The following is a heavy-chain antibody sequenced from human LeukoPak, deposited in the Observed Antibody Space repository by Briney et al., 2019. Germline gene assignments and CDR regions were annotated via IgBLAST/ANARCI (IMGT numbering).Heavy chain of an antibody. J-gene: IGHJ4*02. V-gene: IGHV3-21*01. D-gene: IGHD4-17*01. CDR2: ISSSSSYI. CDR1: GFTFSSYS. Sequence: GGSLRLSCAASGFTFSSYSMNWVRQAPGKGLEWVSSISSSSSYIYYADSVKGRFTISRDNAKNSLYLQMNSLRAEDTAVYYCARSENYGVNPGGGYWGQETLVTVS. CDR3: ARSENYGVNPGGGY.